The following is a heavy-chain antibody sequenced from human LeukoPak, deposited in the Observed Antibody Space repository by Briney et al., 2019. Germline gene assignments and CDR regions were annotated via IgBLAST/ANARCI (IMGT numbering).Heavy chain of an antibody. CDR1: GGSISSYY. V-gene: IGHV4-34*01. CDR2: INHSGST. J-gene: IGHJ6*02. D-gene: IGHD4-17*01. CDR3: ARWPTTVTTDYYYYYGMDV. Sequence: SETLSLTCTVSGGSISSYYWSWIRQPPGKGLEWIGEINHSGSTNYNPSLKSRVTISVDTSKNQFSLKLSSVTAADTAVYYCARWPTTVTTDYYYYYGMDVWGQGTTVTVSS.